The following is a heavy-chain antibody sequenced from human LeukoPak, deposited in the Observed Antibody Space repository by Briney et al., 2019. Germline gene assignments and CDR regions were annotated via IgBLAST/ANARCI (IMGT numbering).Heavy chain of an antibody. V-gene: IGHV3-15*01. CDR1: GFTFSNAW. CDR3: TTEGYCSGGSCYGIYYFDY. J-gene: IGHJ4*02. Sequence: GGSLRLSCAASGFTFSNAWMRWVRQAPGKGLEWVGRIKSKTDGGTTDYAAPVKGRFTISRDDSKNTLYLQMNSLKTEDTAVYYCTTEGYCSGGSCYGIYYFDYWGQGTLVTVSS. D-gene: IGHD2-15*01. CDR2: IKSKTDGGTT.